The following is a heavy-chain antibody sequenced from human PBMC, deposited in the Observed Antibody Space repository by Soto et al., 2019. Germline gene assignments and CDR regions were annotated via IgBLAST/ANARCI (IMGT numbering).Heavy chain of an antibody. CDR3: ITAKRRLEQATRVI. D-gene: IGHD1-26*01. CDR1: GFTFSNAW. V-gene: IGHV3-15*01. Sequence: EVQLLESGGGLVKPGWSLRLSCAGSGFTFSNAWMRWVRRAPGNGLEWVGRIKSEAYGGAIDYAAPVKGRFTISRNDSKKTLFPQMNNQRAKDNAVYACITAKRRLEQATRVIWGQRTPVIVSS. CDR2: IKSEAYGGAI. J-gene: IGHJ4*02.